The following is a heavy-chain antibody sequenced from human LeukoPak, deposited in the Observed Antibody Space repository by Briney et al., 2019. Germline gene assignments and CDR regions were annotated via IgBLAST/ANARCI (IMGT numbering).Heavy chain of an antibody. Sequence: SETLSLTCAVYGGSFSGYYWSWIRQPPGKGLEWIGKINHSGSTNYNPSLKSRVTISVGTSKNQFSLKLSSVTAADTAVYYCARRNMVRGVYGLFFDYWGQGTLVTVSS. CDR2: INHSGST. J-gene: IGHJ4*02. V-gene: IGHV4-34*01. D-gene: IGHD3-10*01. CDR1: GGSFSGYY. CDR3: ARRNMVRGVYGLFFDY.